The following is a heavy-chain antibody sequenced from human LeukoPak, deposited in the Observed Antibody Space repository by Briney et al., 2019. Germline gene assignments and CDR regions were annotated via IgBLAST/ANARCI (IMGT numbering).Heavy chain of an antibody. J-gene: IGHJ4*02. CDR1: GYTFTSYG. CDR3: ARDVAPIVVVVAAPAFDY. V-gene: IGHV1-18*01. D-gene: IGHD2-15*01. CDR2: ISAYNGNT. Sequence: ASMKVSCKASGYTFTSYGISWVRQAPGQGLEGMGWISAYNGNTNYAQKLQGRVTITTDTSTSTAYMELRSLRSDDTAVYYCARDVAPIVVVVAAPAFDYWGQGTLVTVSS.